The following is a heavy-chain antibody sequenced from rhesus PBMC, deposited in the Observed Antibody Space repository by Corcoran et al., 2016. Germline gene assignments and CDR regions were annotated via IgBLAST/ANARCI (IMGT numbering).Heavy chain of an antibody. CDR2: IYGSGSST. J-gene: IGHJ4*01. CDR1: GGSLSSRY. D-gene: IGHD5-24*01. V-gene: IGHV4-169*02. Sequence: QLQLQESGPGLVKPSETLSVTCAVSGGSLSSRYWSWVRQAPGKGLEWLGYIYGSGSSTNYNPSLKSRVTLAGDTSKNQLALKLSSVTTADTAVYYCARDSYTVGTVYCDYWGQGVLVTVSS. CDR3: ARDSYTVGTVYCDY.